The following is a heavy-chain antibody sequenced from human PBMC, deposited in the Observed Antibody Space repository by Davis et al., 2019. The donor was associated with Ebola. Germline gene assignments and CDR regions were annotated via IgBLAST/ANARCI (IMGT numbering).Heavy chain of an antibody. CDR2: IYYSGST. CDR3: ARGNGWELLPLDY. CDR1: GGSISSSSYY. V-gene: IGHV4-39*07. D-gene: IGHD1-26*01. J-gene: IGHJ4*02. Sequence: PSETLSLTCTVSGGSISSSSYYWGWIRQPPGKGLEWIGSIYYSGSTYYNPSLKSRVTISVDTSKNQFSLKLSSVTAADTAVYYCARGNGWELLPLDYWGQGTLVTVSS.